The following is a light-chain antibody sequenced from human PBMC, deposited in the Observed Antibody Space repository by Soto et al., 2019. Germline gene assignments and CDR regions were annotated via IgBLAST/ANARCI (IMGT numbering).Light chain of an antibody. CDR3: QQYNEYSKT. J-gene: IGKJ5*01. V-gene: IGKV1-5*03. CDR1: QTISNS. CDR2: KAS. Sequence: DILVTQSPSTLSASVGDRVTITCRISQTISNSLAWFQQKPGKAPKLLIYKASTLESGVPSRFNGSGSGTEITLSISSLQPDDFATYYCQQYNEYSKTFGQGTRLE.